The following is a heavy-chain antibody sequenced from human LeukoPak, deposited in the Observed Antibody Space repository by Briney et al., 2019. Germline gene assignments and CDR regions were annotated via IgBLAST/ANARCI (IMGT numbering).Heavy chain of an antibody. CDR3: ARDRSQYYDILTGYYREFDY. D-gene: IGHD3-9*01. V-gene: IGHV1-2*02. J-gene: IGHJ4*02. Sequence: ASVKVSCKASGYTFTSYYMHWVRQAPGQGLEWMGWINPNSGGTNYAQKFQGRVTMTRDTSISTAYMELSRLRSDDTAVYYCARDRSQYYDILTGYYREFDYWGQGTLVTVSS. CDR1: GYTFTSYY. CDR2: INPNSGGT.